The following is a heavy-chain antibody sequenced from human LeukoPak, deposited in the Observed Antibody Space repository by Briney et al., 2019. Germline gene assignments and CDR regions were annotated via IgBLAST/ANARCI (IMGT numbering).Heavy chain of an antibody. CDR3: AKDLYLTVYSFDY. CDR2: ISYDGSNK. Sequence: PGGSLRLSCAASGFTFSSYGMHWVRQAPGKGLEWVAVISYDGSNKYYADSVKGRFTISRDNSENTLYLQMNSLRAEDTAVYYCAKDLYLTVYSFDYWGQGTLVTVSS. V-gene: IGHV3-30*18. D-gene: IGHD3-9*01. CDR1: GFTFSSYG. J-gene: IGHJ4*02.